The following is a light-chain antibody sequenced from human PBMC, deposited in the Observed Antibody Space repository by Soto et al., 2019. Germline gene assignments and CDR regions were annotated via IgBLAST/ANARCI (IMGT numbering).Light chain of an antibody. J-gene: IGKJ1*01. CDR1: QSVGTK. V-gene: IGKV3-15*01. CDR2: GAS. Sequence: DIEMTQYPATLSVSPGERANLSCRASQSVGTKLAWYQQTPGQAPRLLIYGASNRATGVPARISGSVSGTEFTLTIASLQSEDFAVYYCQQYSSWLWTFGQGTKVDIK. CDR3: QQYSSWLWT.